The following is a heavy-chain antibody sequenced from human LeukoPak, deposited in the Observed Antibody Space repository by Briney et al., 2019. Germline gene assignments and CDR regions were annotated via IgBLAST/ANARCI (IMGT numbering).Heavy chain of an antibody. CDR3: ARVIPEAGFDP. CDR1: GYSISSGFY. CDR2: IYHRGST. D-gene: IGHD1-14*01. J-gene: IGHJ5*02. Sequence: PSETLSLTCTVSGYSISSGFYWGWIRQPPGKGLEWIGSIYHRGSTYYNPSLKSRITISLDTSKNQFSLKLSSVTAADTAVYYCARVIPEAGFDPWGQGTLVTVSS. V-gene: IGHV4-38-2*02.